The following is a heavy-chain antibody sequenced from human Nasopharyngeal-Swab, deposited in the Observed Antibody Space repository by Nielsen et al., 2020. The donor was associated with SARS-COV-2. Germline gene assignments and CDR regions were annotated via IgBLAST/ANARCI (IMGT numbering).Heavy chain of an antibody. CDR2: ISWDGGST. Sequence: GGSLRLSCAASGFTFDDYAMHWVRQAPGKGLELVSLISWDGGSTSYADSVKGRFTISRDNSKNSLYLQMNSLRAEDTALYYCAKDGGVGDRGRFDYWGQGTLVTVSS. CDR3: AKDGGVGDRGRFDY. CDR1: GFTFDDYA. V-gene: IGHV3-43D*03. J-gene: IGHJ4*02. D-gene: IGHD4-17*01.